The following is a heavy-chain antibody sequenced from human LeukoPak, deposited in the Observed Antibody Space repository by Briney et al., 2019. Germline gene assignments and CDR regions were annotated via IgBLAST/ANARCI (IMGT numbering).Heavy chain of an antibody. CDR1: GGSFSGYY. Sequence: KPSETLSLTCAVYGGSFSGYYWSWIRQPPGKGLEWIGEINHSGSTNYNPSLRSRVTISVDTSKTQFSLKLSSVPAADTAVYYCARGRPRGRGATANNWFAPWGQGTLVTVSS. V-gene: IGHV4-34*01. J-gene: IGHJ5*02. CDR2: INHSGST. CDR3: ARGRPRGRGATANNWFAP. D-gene: IGHD1-26*01.